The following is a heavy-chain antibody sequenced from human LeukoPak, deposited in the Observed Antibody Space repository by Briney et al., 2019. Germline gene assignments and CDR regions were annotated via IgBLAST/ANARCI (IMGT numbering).Heavy chain of an antibody. D-gene: IGHD6-19*01. J-gene: IGHJ4*02. CDR1: GFTFGDYA. V-gene: IGHV3-49*03. CDR2: IRSKAYRGTT. CDR3: TSSGYSSGPGAIDS. Sequence: GGSLRLSCTASGFTFGDYAMNWIRQAPGKGLEWVGFIRSKAYRGTTEYAASVKGRFTISRDDSKSIAHLQMNSLKTEDTAVYYCTSSGYSSGPGAIDSWGQGTLVTVSS.